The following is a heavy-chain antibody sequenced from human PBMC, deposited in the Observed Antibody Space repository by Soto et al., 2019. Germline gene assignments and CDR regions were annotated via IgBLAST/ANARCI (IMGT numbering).Heavy chain of an antibody. CDR2: IIPILGIA. D-gene: IGHD3-10*01. CDR3: ARFRGSYGMHV. V-gene: IGHV1-69*02. J-gene: IGHJ6*02. Sequence: QVQLVQSGAEVKKPGSSVKVSCKASGGTFSSYTISWVRQAPGQGLEWMGRIIPILGIANYAQKFQGRVTTTADKATGTAYMELSTLRYEDTAVYYCARFRGSYGMHVWGQGTTVTVSS. CDR1: GGTFSSYT.